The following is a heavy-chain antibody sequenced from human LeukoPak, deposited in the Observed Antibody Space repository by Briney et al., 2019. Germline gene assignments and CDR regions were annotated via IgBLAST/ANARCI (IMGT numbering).Heavy chain of an antibody. CDR1: GFTFSSYA. Sequence: GGSLRLSCAASGFTFSSYAMSWVRQAPGKGLEWVSAISGSGGSTYYADSVKGRFTISRDNSKNTLYLQMNSLRAEDTAVYYCAKAGIAVAGTPSDYWGQGTLVTVSP. CDR3: AKAGIAVAGTPSDY. CDR2: ISGSGGST. V-gene: IGHV3-23*01. J-gene: IGHJ4*02. D-gene: IGHD6-19*01.